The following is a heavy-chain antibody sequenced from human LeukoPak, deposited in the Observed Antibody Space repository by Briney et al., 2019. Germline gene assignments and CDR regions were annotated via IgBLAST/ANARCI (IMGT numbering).Heavy chain of an antibody. J-gene: IGHJ3*02. Sequence: SETLSLTCTVSGGSISSSSYYWGWIRQPPGKGLEWIGYIYYSGSTNYNPSLKSRVTISVDTSKNQFSLKLSSVTAADTAVYYCARVGSSSWYTTFDIWGQGTMVTVSS. CDR2: IYYSGST. CDR1: GGSISSSSYY. V-gene: IGHV4-61*05. CDR3: ARVGSSSWYTTFDI. D-gene: IGHD6-13*01.